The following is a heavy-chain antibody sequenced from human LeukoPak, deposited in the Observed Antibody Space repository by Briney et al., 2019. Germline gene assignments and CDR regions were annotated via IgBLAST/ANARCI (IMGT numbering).Heavy chain of an antibody. CDR3: AREREDYYDSSGYYCGAFDI. J-gene: IGHJ3*02. Sequence: SVKVSCKASGGTFSSYAISWVRQAPGQGLEWMGRIIPIFGTANYAQKFQGRVTITTDESTSTAYMELSSLRSEDTAVYYCAREREDYYDSSGYYCGAFDIWGQGTMVTISS. D-gene: IGHD3-22*01. CDR1: GGTFSSYA. CDR2: IIPIFGTA. V-gene: IGHV1-69*05.